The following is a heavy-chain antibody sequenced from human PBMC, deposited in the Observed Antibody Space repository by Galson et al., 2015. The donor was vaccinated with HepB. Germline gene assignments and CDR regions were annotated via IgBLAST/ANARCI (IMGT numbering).Heavy chain of an antibody. V-gene: IGHV4-59*01. J-gene: IGHJ3*02. CDR1: GGSMNSYY. Sequence: SETLSLTCTVSGGSMNSYYWSWIRQTLGKGLKGLEWIGYVYYSDSGNTNYNPSLKSRVTISVDTSKNQFSLNLNSMTAADTAVYYCARGGTMMQIWGQGTMVTVSS. CDR3: ARGGTMMQI. CDR2: VYYSDSGNT. D-gene: IGHD3-22*01.